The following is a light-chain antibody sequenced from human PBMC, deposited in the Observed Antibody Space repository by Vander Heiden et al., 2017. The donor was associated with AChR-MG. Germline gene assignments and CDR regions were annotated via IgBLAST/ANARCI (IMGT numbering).Light chain of an antibody. CDR3: QQYGSSPWT. Sequence: EIVLTQSPGTLSLSPGVGATLSCRASQSVTSTYLAWYQQKPVQAPRLLIYGASSRATGIPDRFSGSGSGTDFTLSISRLEPEDFAVYYCQQYGSSPWTFGQGTKVEIK. V-gene: IGKV3-20*01. CDR1: QSVTSTY. CDR2: GAS. J-gene: IGKJ1*01.